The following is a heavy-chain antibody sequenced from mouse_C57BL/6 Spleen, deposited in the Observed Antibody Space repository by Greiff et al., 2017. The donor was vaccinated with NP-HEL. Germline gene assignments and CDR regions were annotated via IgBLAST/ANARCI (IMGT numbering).Heavy chain of an antibody. CDR3: ARSDITTVGDY. D-gene: IGHD1-1*01. Sequence: VQLQQSGPELVKPGASVKISCKASGYPFTDYYMNWVKQSHGKSLEWIGDINPNNGGTSYNQKFKGKATLTVDKSSSTAYMELRSLTSEDSAVYYCARSDITTVGDYWGQGTTLTVSS. V-gene: IGHV1-26*01. CDR2: INPNNGGT. J-gene: IGHJ2*01. CDR1: GYPFTDYY.